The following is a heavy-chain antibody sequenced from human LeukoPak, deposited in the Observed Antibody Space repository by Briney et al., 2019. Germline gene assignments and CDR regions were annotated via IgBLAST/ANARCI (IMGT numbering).Heavy chain of an antibody. Sequence: SETLSLTCTVSGASINTYYWSWIRQPPGKGLEYIAYISYSGKTNYNPSLQSRVTMSVDTSNNQFSLKLSSVTAADTAVYYCARVSDDYGDYYFDYWGQGTLVTVSS. CDR2: ISYSGKT. J-gene: IGHJ4*02. CDR3: ARVSDDYGDYYFDY. V-gene: IGHV4-59*01. D-gene: IGHD4-17*01. CDR1: GASINTYY.